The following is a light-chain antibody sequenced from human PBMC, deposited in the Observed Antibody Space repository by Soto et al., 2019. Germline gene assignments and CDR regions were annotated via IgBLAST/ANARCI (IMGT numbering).Light chain of an antibody. J-gene: IGLJ1*01. Sequence: QSVLTQPPSVSAAPGQKVTISCSGSSSKIGNNYVSWYQQLPGTAPKLLIYENNKRPSGIPDRFSGSKSGTSATLGITGLQTGDEADYYCGTWDSSLSAGYVFGTGTKVTVL. CDR2: ENN. CDR3: GTWDSSLSAGYV. V-gene: IGLV1-51*02. CDR1: SSKIGNNY.